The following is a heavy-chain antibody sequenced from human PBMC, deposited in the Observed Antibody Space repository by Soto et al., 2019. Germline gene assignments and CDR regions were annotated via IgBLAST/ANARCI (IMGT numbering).Heavy chain of an antibody. V-gene: IGHV5-51*01. J-gene: IGHJ5*02. CDR2: IYPGDSET. CDR3: ARLLDSWDEPHYFDP. CDR1: GYTFDSNW. D-gene: IGHD3-9*01. Sequence: GESLKISCQASGYTFDSNWIGWVRQMPGKGLEWMGIIYPGDSETRYSPSFQGQVTISADRSFKIAYLQWRSLQASDTAMYYCARLLDSWDEPHYFDPWGQGTTVTVSS.